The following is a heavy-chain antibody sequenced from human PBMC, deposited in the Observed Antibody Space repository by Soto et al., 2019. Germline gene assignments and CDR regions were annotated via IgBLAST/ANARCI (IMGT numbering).Heavy chain of an antibody. J-gene: IGHJ3*02. CDR1: GFTFSSYG. Sequence: PGGSLRLSCAASGFTFSSYGMHWVRQAPGKGLEWVAVIWYDGSNKYYADSVKGRFTISRDNSKNTLYLQMNSLRAEDTAVYYFARVKGSNCSGGSCYSDDAFDIWGQGTMVTVS. CDR2: IWYDGSNK. CDR3: ARVKGSNCSGGSCYSDDAFDI. V-gene: IGHV3-33*01. D-gene: IGHD2-15*01.